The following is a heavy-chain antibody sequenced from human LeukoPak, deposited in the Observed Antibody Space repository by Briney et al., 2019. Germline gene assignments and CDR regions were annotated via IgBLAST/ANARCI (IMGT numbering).Heavy chain of an antibody. V-gene: IGHV1-18*01. J-gene: IGHJ4*02. CDR1: GYNFTSYG. Sequence: ASVKVSCKASGYNFTSYGISWVRQAPGQGLEWMGLISTYNGNTDFAQKLQGRVTMTTDTSTSTAYMELRNLRSDDTAVYYCARVVASNYYDSSGYYYEDYWGQGTLVTVSS. D-gene: IGHD3-22*01. CDR2: ISTYNGNT. CDR3: ARVVASNYYDSSGYYYEDY.